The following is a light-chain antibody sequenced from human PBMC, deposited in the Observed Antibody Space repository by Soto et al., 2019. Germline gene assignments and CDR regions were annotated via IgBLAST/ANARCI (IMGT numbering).Light chain of an antibody. CDR1: QDISSH. CDR3: LQHNTYPFT. CDR2: AAS. V-gene: IGKV1-17*01. Sequence: DIQRTQSPSSLSASVGDRVTITCRASQDISSHLGWFQQKPGKAPKRLIYAASTLESGVPSRFSGSRSGTEFTLTISSLQPEDFATYYCLQHNTYPFTFGPGTKVDIK. J-gene: IGKJ3*01.